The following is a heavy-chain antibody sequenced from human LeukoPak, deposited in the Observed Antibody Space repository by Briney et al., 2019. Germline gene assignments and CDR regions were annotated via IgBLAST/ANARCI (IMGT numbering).Heavy chain of an antibody. D-gene: IGHD3-22*01. CDR2: ISAYNGNT. V-gene: IGHV1-18*01. CDR1: GYTFTSYG. CDR3: ARHYYDSSGYSPFDY. J-gene: IGHJ4*02. Sequence: ASVTVSCKASGYTFTSYGISWVRQAPGQELEWMGWISAYNGNTNYAQKLQGRVTMTTDTSTSTAYMELRSLRSDDTAVYYCARHYYDSSGYSPFDYWGQGTLVTVSS.